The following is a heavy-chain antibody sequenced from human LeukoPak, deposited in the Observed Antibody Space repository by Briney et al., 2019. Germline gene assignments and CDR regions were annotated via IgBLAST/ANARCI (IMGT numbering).Heavy chain of an antibody. Sequence: SETLSLTCTVSGGSISSSYWSWIRQPPGKGLEWIGYIHYSGSTNYNPSLKSRATISVDTSKTHFSLKLSSATATDTAAYYCARHDPGWFDTWGQGTLVTVSS. D-gene: IGHD7-27*01. CDR3: ARHDPGWFDT. V-gene: IGHV4-59*08. CDR2: IHYSGST. CDR1: GGSISSSY. J-gene: IGHJ5*02.